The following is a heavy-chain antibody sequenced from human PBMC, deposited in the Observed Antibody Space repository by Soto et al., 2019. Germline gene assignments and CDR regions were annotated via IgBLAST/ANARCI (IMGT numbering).Heavy chain of an antibody. V-gene: IGHV1-69*13. D-gene: IGHD6-13*01. CDR2: IVPIYRTV. J-gene: IGHJ4*02. CDR1: ECPCSSYR. Sequence: AVKVCCKASECPCSSYRINWVRQAPGQGLEWVGVIVPIYRTVDYAQELQGRVTITAYESARTSYMGLPSLRSQDTAVYYGVRDCGAKFSRSWGQGTLVTVSS. CDR3: VRDCGAKFSRS.